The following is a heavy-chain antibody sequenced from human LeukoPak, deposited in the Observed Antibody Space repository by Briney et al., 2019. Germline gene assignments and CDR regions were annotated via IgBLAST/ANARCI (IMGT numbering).Heavy chain of an antibody. Sequence: GGSLRLSCAASGFTFSSYSMNWVRQAPGKGLEWVSGISWNSGSIGYADSVKGRFTISRDNAKNSLYLQMNSLRAEDTALYYCAKSRTYYYDSSGYYYGRGDAFDIWGQGTMVTVSS. V-gene: IGHV3-9*01. D-gene: IGHD3-22*01. CDR1: GFTFSSYS. CDR3: AKSRTYYYDSSGYYYGRGDAFDI. CDR2: ISWNSGSI. J-gene: IGHJ3*02.